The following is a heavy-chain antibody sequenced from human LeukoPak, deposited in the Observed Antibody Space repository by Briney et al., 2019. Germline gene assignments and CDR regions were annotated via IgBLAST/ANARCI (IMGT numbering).Heavy chain of an antibody. CDR1: GGSISSGDYS. Sequence: SQTLSLTCTVSGGSISSGDYSWSWIRQPPGKGLEWIGYIYYSGSTYYNPSLKSRVTISVDTSKNQFSLKLSSVTAADTAVYYCARETLGASDNWFDPWGQGTLVTVSS. CDR3: ARETLGASDNWFDP. CDR2: IYYSGST. D-gene: IGHD1-26*01. J-gene: IGHJ5*02. V-gene: IGHV4-30-4*01.